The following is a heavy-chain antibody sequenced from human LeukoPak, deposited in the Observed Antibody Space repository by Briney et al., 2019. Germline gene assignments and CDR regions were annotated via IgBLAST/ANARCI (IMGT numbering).Heavy chain of an antibody. Sequence: ASVKVSCKASGGTFSSYAISWVRQAPGQGLEWMGRIIPILGIANYAQKFQGRVTITADKSTSTAYMELSSLRSEDTAVYYCARTYYYDSSGYYTNWFDPWGQGTLVTVSS. CDR1: GGTFSSYA. D-gene: IGHD3-22*01. CDR2: IIPILGIA. J-gene: IGHJ5*02. CDR3: ARTYYYDSSGYYTNWFDP. V-gene: IGHV1-69*04.